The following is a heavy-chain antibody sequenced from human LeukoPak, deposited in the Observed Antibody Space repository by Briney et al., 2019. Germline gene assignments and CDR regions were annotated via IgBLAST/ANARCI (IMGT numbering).Heavy chain of an antibody. Sequence: SETLSLTCAVYGGSFSGYYWSWIRQPPGKGLEWIGEINHSGSTNYNPSLKSRVTISVDTSKNQFSLKLSSVTAADTAVYYCARDSEQTMVRGAAFDYWGQGTLVTVSS. CDR1: GGSFSGYY. V-gene: IGHV4-34*01. D-gene: IGHD3-10*01. CDR3: ARDSEQTMVRGAAFDY. J-gene: IGHJ4*02. CDR2: INHSGST.